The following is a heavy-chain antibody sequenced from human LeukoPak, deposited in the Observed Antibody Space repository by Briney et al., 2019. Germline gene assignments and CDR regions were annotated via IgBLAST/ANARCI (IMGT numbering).Heavy chain of an antibody. D-gene: IGHD2-2*01. Sequence: SVKVSCKASGGTFSSYAISWVRQAPGQGLEWMGGIIPIFGTANYAQKFQGRVTTTTDESTSTAYMELSSLRSEDTAVYYCARVYCSSTSCYYFDYWGQGTLVTVSS. CDR1: GGTFSSYA. V-gene: IGHV1-69*05. CDR2: IIPIFGTA. J-gene: IGHJ4*02. CDR3: ARVYCSSTSCYYFDY.